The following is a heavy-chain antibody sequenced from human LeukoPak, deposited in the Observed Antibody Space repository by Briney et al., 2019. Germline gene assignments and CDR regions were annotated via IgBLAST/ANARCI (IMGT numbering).Heavy chain of an antibody. V-gene: IGHV1-69*13. D-gene: IGHD6-13*01. CDR3: ARDGNSAAAGPFDY. J-gene: IGHJ4*02. CDR1: GGTFSSYA. Sequence: SVKVSCKASGGTFSSYAISWVRQAPGQGLEWMGGIIPIFGTANYAQKFQGRVTITADESTSTAYMELSSLRSEDTAVYYCARDGNSAAAGPFDYWGQGTLVTVSS. CDR2: IIPIFGTA.